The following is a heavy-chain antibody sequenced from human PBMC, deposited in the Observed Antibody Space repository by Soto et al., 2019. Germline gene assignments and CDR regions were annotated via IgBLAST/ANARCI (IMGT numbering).Heavy chain of an antibody. CDR2: IDSDGSST. CDR1: GFTFSDYW. CDR3: AKSNWFDP. V-gene: IGHV3-74*01. Sequence: EVQLVESGGGLVQPGGSLRLSCAASGFTFSDYWMNWVRQAPGKGLVWVSRIDSDGSSTSYADSVKGRFPISRDNAKNTLYLQMNRLSAEDTAVYYCAKSNWFDPWGQGTLVTVSS. J-gene: IGHJ5*02.